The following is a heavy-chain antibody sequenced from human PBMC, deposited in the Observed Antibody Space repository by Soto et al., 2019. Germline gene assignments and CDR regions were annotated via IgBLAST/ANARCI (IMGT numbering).Heavy chain of an antibody. CDR3: ANGDYDFWSGSYIFDY. Sequence: GGSLRLSCEASGFTFSTYAMTWVRQAPGEGLEWVSSVSGSGSTTSYADSVKGRFTISRDNSKNTVYLQMNSLRAEDTAVYYCANGDYDFWSGSYIFDYWGQGTLVTVSS. CDR1: GFTFSTYA. CDR2: VSGSGSTT. D-gene: IGHD3-3*01. V-gene: IGHV3-23*01. J-gene: IGHJ4*02.